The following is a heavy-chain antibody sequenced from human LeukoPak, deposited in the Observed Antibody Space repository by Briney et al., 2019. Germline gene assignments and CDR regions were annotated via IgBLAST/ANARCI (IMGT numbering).Heavy chain of an antibody. D-gene: IGHD5-24*01. CDR2: VDPEDGET. CDR1: GYTSTDYY. Sequence: ASVKVSCKVSGYTSTDYYMHWVQQAPGKGLEWMGLVDPEDGETIYAEKFQGRVTITADTSTDTAYMELSSLRSEDTAVYYCATVGDGYNSSPGDVDYWGQGTLVTVSS. V-gene: IGHV1-69-2*01. CDR3: ATVGDGYNSSPGDVDY. J-gene: IGHJ4*02.